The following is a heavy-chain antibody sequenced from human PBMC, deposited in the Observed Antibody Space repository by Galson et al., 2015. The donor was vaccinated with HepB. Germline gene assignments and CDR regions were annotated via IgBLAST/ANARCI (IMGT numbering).Heavy chain of an antibody. J-gene: IGHJ2*01. CDR3: AREGKRVTTVINWYFDL. D-gene: IGHD4-23*01. Sequence: SVKVSCKASGGTFSSYAINWVRQAPGQGLEWMGGIIPIFGTTNYAQKFQDRITITADESTSTAYMELSSLRSEDTAVYYCAREGKRVTTVINWYFDLWGRGTLVIVSS. CDR1: GGTFSSYA. CDR2: IIPIFGTT. V-gene: IGHV1-69*13.